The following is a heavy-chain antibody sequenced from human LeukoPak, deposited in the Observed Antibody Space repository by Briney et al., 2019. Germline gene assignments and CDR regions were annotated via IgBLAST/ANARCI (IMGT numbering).Heavy chain of an antibody. J-gene: IGHJ4*02. Sequence: GGSLRLSCAASGFTFSSYWTHWVRQAPGKGLVWVSRINSDGSSTSYADSVKGRFTISRDNAKNTLYLQMNSLRAEDTAVYYCARGGPFGGVIDLFDYWGQGILVTVSS. CDR2: INSDGSST. V-gene: IGHV3-74*01. D-gene: IGHD3-16*02. CDR1: GFTFSSYW. CDR3: ARGGPFGGVIDLFDY.